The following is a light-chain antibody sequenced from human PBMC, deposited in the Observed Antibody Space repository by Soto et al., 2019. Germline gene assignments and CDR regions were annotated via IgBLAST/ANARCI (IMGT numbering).Light chain of an antibody. Sequence: QSVLTQPPSVSAAPGQKVTISCSGSRSNIGGNYVSWYQQLPGTAPKLLIYRNNQRPSGVPDRFSGSKSGTSASLAISGLRSEDEADYYCAAWDDSLSGYVFGTGTKLTVL. CDR1: RSNIGGNY. CDR2: RNN. V-gene: IGLV1-47*01. CDR3: AAWDDSLSGYV. J-gene: IGLJ1*01.